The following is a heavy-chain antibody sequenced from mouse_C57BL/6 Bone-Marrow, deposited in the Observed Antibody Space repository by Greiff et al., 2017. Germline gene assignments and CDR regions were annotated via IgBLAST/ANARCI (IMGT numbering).Heavy chain of an antibody. CDR1: GFTFSDYY. V-gene: IGHV5-12*01. Sequence: EVQGVESGGGLVQPGGSLKLSCAASGFTFSDYYMYWVRQTPEKRLEWVAYISNGGGSTYYPDTVKGRFTISRDNAKNTLYLQMSRMKSEDTAMYYCAGGTVVAPFAYWGQGTTLTVSS. CDR2: ISNGGGST. CDR3: AGGTVVAPFAY. D-gene: IGHD1-1*01. J-gene: IGHJ2*01.